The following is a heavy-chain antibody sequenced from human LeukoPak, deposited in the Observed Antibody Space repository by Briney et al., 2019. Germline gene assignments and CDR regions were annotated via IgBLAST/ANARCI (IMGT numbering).Heavy chain of an antibody. CDR2: IYYSGSS. D-gene: IGHD5-24*01. J-gene: IGHJ4*02. V-gene: IGHV4-39*01. CDR3: ARRAHNSVYFDY. CDR1: GGSISSGSYY. Sequence: SETLSLTCTVSGGSISSGSYYWGWIRQPPGKGLEWIGSIYYSGSSYYNSSLKSRVTISVDTSKNQFSLKLSSVTAADTAVYYCARRAHNSVYFDYWGQGTLVTVSS.